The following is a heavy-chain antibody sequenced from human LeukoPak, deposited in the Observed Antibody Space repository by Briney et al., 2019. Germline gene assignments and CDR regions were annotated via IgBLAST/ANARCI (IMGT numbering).Heavy chain of an antibody. CDR1: GFTLDDYA. Sequence: GRSLRLSCAASGFTLDDYAMHWVRQAPGKGLEWVSGISWNSGSIGYADSVKGRFTISRDNAKNSLYLQMNSLRAEDTALYYCAKATTRITMIVPAFDIWGQGTMVTVSS. V-gene: IGHV3-9*01. J-gene: IGHJ3*02. D-gene: IGHD3-22*01. CDR2: ISWNSGSI. CDR3: AKATTRITMIVPAFDI.